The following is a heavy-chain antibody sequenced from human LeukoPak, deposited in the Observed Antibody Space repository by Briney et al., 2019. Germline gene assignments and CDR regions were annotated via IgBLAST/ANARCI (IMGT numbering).Heavy chain of an antibody. V-gene: IGHV1-2*02. D-gene: IGHD2-15*01. CDR1: GYTFTGYY. CDR2: INPNTGGI. J-gene: IGHJ5*02. CDR3: ARDRLRLGYERTNWFDP. Sequence: GASVTVSCKASGYTFTGYYIHLLRQAPGQGLEWMGCINPNTGGIKYAQKFQGRVTMTRDTSINTAYMELSRLRSDDTAVFYCARDRLRLGYERTNWFDPWGQGTLVTVSS.